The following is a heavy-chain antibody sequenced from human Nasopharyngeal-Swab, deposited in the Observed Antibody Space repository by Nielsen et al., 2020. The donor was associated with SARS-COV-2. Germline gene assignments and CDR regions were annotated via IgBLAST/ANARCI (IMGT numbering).Heavy chain of an antibody. CDR3: AKDVDYDILTGSASN. CDR2: INWNGAGT. V-gene: IGHV3-20*04. D-gene: IGHD3-9*01. CDR1: GFTFDDYA. J-gene: IGHJ4*02. Sequence: GESLKISCAASGFTFDDYAMTWVRQAPGKGLEWVSGINWNGAGTGYADSVKGRFTISRDNAKNTLYLQMNSLRAEDTAVYYCAKDVDYDILTGSASNWGQGTLVTVSS.